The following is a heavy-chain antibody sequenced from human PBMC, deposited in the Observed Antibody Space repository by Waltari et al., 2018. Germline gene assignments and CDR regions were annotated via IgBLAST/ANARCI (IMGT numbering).Heavy chain of an antibody. CDR2: IKQDGSEK. Sequence: EVQLVESGGGLVQPGGSLRLSCAASGCTLSSYWMSWVRQAPGKGLEWVANIKQDGSEKYYVDSVKGRFTISRDNAKNSLYLQMNSLRAEDTAVYYCARYGDYWYFDLWGRGTLVTVSS. D-gene: IGHD4-17*01. CDR1: GCTLSSYW. CDR3: ARYGDYWYFDL. J-gene: IGHJ2*01. V-gene: IGHV3-7*02.